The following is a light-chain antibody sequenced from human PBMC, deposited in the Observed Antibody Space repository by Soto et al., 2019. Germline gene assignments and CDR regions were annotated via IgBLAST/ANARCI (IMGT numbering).Light chain of an antibody. J-gene: IGLJ2*01. CDR1: SNDIGITKY. CDR3: SSFAGSPVV. CDR2: EVT. V-gene: IGLV2-8*01. Sequence: QSALTQPPSASGSPGQSVTISCTGTSNDIGITKYVSWYQQRPGKVPKLMIYEVTERPSGVPDRFSGSRSGNTASLTVSGLQAEDEADYYCSSFAGSPVVFGGGTKLTVL.